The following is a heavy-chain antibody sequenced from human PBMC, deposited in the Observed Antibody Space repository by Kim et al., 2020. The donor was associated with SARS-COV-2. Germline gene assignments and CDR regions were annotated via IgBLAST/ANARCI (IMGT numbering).Heavy chain of an antibody. J-gene: IGHJ2*01. CDR3: ARAVQQLFIWYFDL. D-gene: IGHD6-13*01. Sequence: SETLSLTCAVSGGSISSSNWWSWVRQPPGKGLEWIGEIYHSGSTNYNPSLKSRVTISVDKSKNQFSLKLSSVTAADTAVYYCARAVQQLFIWYFDLWGRGTLVTVSS. V-gene: IGHV4-4*02. CDR2: IYHSGST. CDR1: GGSISSSNW.